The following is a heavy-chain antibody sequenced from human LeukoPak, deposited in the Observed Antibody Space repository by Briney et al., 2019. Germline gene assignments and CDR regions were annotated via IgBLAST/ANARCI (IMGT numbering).Heavy chain of an antibody. D-gene: IGHD6-13*01. J-gene: IGHJ4*02. Sequence: SETLSLTCTVYGGSFSDYFWSWIRQPPGKGLEWIGEINDGGSTNYNPSLMSRVTVSMDRSKNQFSLKLSSVTAADTAVYYCARGLVQGHFDYWGQGTLVTVSS. V-gene: IGHV4-34*01. CDR2: INDGGST. CDR3: ARGLVQGHFDY. CDR1: GGSFSDYF.